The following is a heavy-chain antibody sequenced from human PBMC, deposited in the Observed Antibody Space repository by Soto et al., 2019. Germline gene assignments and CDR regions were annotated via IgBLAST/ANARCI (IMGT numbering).Heavy chain of an antibody. D-gene: IGHD6-6*01. CDR1: GFTFSSYG. CDR2: ISYDGSNK. Sequence: QVQLVESGGGVVQPGRSLRLSCAASGFTFSSYGMHWVRQAPGKGLEWVAVISYDGSNKYYADSVKGRFTIARDNSKNTLYLQTNSLRAEDTAVYYCASIGALDTPDVWGQGTTVAVS. CDR3: ASIGALDTPDV. J-gene: IGHJ6*02. V-gene: IGHV3-30*03.